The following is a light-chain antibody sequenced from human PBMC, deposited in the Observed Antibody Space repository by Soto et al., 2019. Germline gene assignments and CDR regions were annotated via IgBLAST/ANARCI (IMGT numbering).Light chain of an antibody. V-gene: IGLV1-47*01. Sequence: QSVLTQPSSVSGTPRQGVTISCSGSISNIGNNYVYWFQQLPGTAPKVLSNRNDQRPSGVPDRFSGSKSGTSASLAISGLRSEDEADYYCAAWDDTVRSYVFGTGTKLTVL. CDR1: ISNIGNNY. J-gene: IGLJ1*01. CDR3: AAWDDTVRSYV. CDR2: RND.